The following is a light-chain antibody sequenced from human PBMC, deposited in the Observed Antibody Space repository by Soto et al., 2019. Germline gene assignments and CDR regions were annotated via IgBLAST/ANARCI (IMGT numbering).Light chain of an antibody. CDR1: TSNIGGGYD. CDR2: GDT. V-gene: IGLV1-40*01. CDR3: QSHDSSQVV. Sequence: QSVLTQPPSVSGAPGQRVTISCTGSTSNIGGGYDVHWYQQLPGTAPRLIIYGDTNRPSGVPDRFSGFKSGTSASLAITGRQAEDEADYYCQSHDSSQVVFGGGTKLTVL. J-gene: IGLJ2*01.